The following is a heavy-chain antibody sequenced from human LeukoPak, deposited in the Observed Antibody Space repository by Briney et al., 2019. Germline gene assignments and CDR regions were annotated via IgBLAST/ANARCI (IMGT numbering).Heavy chain of an antibody. CDR2: IYYSGST. Sequence: SETLSLTCTVSGGSISSYYWSWIRQPPGKGLEWIGYIYYSGSTNYNLSLKSRVTISVDTSKNQFSLKLSSVTAADTAVYYCARGSSPGYSSGLAFDYWGQGTLVTVSS. V-gene: IGHV4-59*01. D-gene: IGHD6-19*01. J-gene: IGHJ4*02. CDR1: GGSISSYY. CDR3: ARGSSPGYSSGLAFDY.